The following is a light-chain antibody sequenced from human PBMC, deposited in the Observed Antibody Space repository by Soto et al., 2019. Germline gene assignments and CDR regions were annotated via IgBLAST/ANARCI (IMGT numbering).Light chain of an antibody. J-gene: IGKJ1*01. CDR2: AAS. CDR1: QGISSR. Sequence: DIQLTQSPSFLSASVGDRVTITCRASQGISSRLAWYQQKPGKAPKLLIYAASTLQSGVPSRFSGSGSGTEFTLTISSLQPEDSATYYCQQLNSYPWTFGQGTKVEIK. V-gene: IGKV1-9*01. CDR3: QQLNSYPWT.